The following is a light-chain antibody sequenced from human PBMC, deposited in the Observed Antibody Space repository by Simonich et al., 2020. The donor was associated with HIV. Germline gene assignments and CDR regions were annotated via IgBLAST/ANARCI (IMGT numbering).Light chain of an antibody. CDR2: AAS. J-gene: IGKJ4*01. CDR3: QQYDSTPQLT. Sequence: DIQMTPSPSTLSASVGDRVTITFRTSQSISSWLAGYQQKPRTAPKVLLYAASRLESGVPSRFSGSGSGTDYTLTISSLQPEDLATYYCQQYDSTPQLTFGGGTKVEIK. V-gene: IGKV1-NL1*01. CDR1: QSISSW.